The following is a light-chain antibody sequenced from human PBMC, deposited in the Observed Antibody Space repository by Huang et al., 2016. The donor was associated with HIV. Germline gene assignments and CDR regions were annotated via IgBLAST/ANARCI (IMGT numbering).Light chain of an antibody. J-gene: IGKJ1*01. Sequence: EIVLTQSPGTLSLSPGERATLSCRASQSVSSSYLAWYLQKPGQAPRLLFYGASSRATGIPDRFSGRGFGTDFTLTISRLEPEDFAVYYCQQYDSSPWTFGQGTKVEIK. V-gene: IGKV3-20*01. CDR3: QQYDSSPWT. CDR1: QSVSSSY. CDR2: GAS.